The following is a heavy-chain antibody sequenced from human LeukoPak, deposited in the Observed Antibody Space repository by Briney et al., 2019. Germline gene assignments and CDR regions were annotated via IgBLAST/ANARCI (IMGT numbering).Heavy chain of an antibody. CDR3: ARSACGGSCSSRSNWFDP. CDR2: ISAYNGNT. CDR1: GYTFTSYG. J-gene: IGHJ5*02. D-gene: IGHD2-15*01. Sequence: ASVKVSCKASGYTFTSYGISWVRQAPGQGLEWMGWISAYNGNTNYVQKLQGRVTMTTDTSTSTAYMELRSLRSDDTAVYYCARSACGGSCSSRSNWFDPWGQGTLVTVSS. V-gene: IGHV1-18*01.